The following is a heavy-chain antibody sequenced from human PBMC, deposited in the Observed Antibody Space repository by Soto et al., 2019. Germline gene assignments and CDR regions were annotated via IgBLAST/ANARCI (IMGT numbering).Heavy chain of an antibody. CDR2: ITPYNGKT. J-gene: IGHJ4*02. D-gene: IGHD2-2*01. CDR1: GYTFITYG. CDR3: GRDTSHYFDH. V-gene: IGHV1-18*01. Sequence: GASVKVSCKASGYTFITYGATWVRQAPGQGLERMGWITPYNGKTHYAQKFQDRVTMTTDTAATTAYMELRSLTSDDSAMYFCGRDTSHYFDHWGQGILVTVSS.